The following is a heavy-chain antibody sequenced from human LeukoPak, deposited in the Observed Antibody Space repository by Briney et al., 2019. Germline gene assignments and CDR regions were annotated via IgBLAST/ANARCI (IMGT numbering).Heavy chain of an antibody. Sequence: PGGSLRLSCAASGFTFSSYAMSRVRQAPGKGLEWVSAISGSGGSTYYADSVKGRFTISRDNSKNTLYLQMNSLRAEDTAVYYCAKEDYAITMVRGVIITPPNIWGQGTMVTVSS. J-gene: IGHJ3*02. V-gene: IGHV3-23*01. CDR2: ISGSGGST. CDR3: AKEDYAITMVRGVIITPPNI. D-gene: IGHD3-10*01. CDR1: GFTFSSYA.